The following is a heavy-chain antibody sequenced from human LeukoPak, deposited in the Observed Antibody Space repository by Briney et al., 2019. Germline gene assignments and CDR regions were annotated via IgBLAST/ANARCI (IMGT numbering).Heavy chain of an antibody. Sequence: GGSLRLSCAASGSTFIDYDMHWVRQVIGKGLEWVSAIGIRGDTHYSGSVKGRFTISRENAESSLYLQMNSLRAEDTAVYYCARGGIQVSGIDEFDYWGQGTLVTVPS. D-gene: IGHD6-19*01. CDR2: IGIRGDT. J-gene: IGHJ4*02. CDR1: GSTFIDYD. CDR3: ARGGIQVSGIDEFDY. V-gene: IGHV3-13*01.